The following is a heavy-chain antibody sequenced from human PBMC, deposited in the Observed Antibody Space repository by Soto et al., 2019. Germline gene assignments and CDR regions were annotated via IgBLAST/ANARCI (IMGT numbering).Heavy chain of an antibody. CDR2: INSDGSST. D-gene: IGHD5-18*01. CDR1: GFTFSSYW. V-gene: IGHV3-74*01. CDR3: ARSVDTALIYGMDV. J-gene: IGHJ6*02. Sequence: EVQLVESGGGLVQPGGSLRLSCAASGFTFSSYWMHWVRQAPGKGLVWVSRINSDGSSTCYADSVKGRFTISRDNAKNTLYLQMNSLRAEDTAVYYCARSVDTALIYGMDVWGQGTTVTVSS.